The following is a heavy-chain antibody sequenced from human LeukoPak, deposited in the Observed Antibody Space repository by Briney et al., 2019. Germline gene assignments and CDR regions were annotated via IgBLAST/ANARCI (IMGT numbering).Heavy chain of an antibody. CDR3: ARDPEVGSGH. CDR2: INPNTGGT. D-gene: IGHD1-26*01. CDR1: GYTFTGYY. Sequence: GASVKVSCKASGYTFTGYYMHWVRQAPGQGLEWMGWINPNTGGTNLAQRFQGRVTLTRDTSITTAYMELSSLRSDDTAVYYCARDPEVGSGHWGQGTLVTVSS. V-gene: IGHV1-2*02. J-gene: IGHJ4*02.